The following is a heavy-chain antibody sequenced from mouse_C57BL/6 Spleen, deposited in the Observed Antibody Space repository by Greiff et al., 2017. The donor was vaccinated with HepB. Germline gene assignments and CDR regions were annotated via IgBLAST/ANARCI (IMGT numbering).Heavy chain of an antibody. CDR1: GYTFTSYW. CDR2: IHPNSGST. V-gene: IGHV1-64*01. CDR3: ARDPTVVAMDWYLDV. J-gene: IGHJ1*03. Sequence: QVQLQQPGAELVKPGASVKLSCKASGYTFTSYWMHWVKQRPGQGLEWIGMIHPNSGSTNYNEKFKSKATLTVDKSSSTAYMQLSSLTSEDSAVYYCARDPTVVAMDWYLDVWGTGTTVTVSS. D-gene: IGHD1-1*01.